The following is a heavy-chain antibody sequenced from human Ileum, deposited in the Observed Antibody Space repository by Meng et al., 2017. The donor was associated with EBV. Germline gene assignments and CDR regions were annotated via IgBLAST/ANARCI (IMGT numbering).Heavy chain of an antibody. D-gene: IGHD2-15*01. CDR1: GGAISSYY. Sequence: VPSQESAPGLVKPSGTLSLTCTVSGGAISSYYWSWIRQPPGKGLEWIGYIYYSGSTNYNPSLKSRVTISVDTSKNQFSLNLSSVTAADTAVYYCARGGWSLDYWGQGTLVTVSS. CDR2: IYYSGST. CDR3: ARGGWSLDY. J-gene: IGHJ4*02. V-gene: IGHV4-59*08.